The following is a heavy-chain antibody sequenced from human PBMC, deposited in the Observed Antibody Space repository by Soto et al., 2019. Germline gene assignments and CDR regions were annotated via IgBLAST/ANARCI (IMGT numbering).Heavy chain of an antibody. J-gene: IGHJ4*02. V-gene: IGHV3-74*01. CDR1: GFTFSGHW. CDR2: ISSDGSSA. Sequence: EVQLVESGGGLVQPGGSLRLSCAASGFTFSGHWMHWVRQAPGKGLVWVSRISSDGSSADYADSVKGRFTISRDNTKNTLYLQMNSLRAEDTAVYYCARRSSGWYFDFWGQGTLVTVSS. CDR3: ARRSSGWYFDF. D-gene: IGHD6-19*01.